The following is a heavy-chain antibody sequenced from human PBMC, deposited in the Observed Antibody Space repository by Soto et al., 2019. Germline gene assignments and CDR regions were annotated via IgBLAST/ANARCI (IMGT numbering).Heavy chain of an antibody. CDR1: GFTFGDYA. CDR3: ARYTYTSRYSYYGMDV. J-gene: IGHJ6*02. CDR2: VRSKAYGGTT. D-gene: IGHD6-13*01. Sequence: GWSLSLSCTTSGFTFGDYAMCWFRQAPGKGLEWVGVVRSKAYGGTTDYAASVNGRFDISRDESKSVAYLQMNSVTTEDTAVYFCARYTYTSRYSYYGMDVWGQGTTVTVSS. V-gene: IGHV3-49*03.